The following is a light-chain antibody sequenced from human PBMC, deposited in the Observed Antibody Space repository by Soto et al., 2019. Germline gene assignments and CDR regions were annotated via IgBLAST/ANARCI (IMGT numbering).Light chain of an antibody. J-gene: IGKJ1*01. V-gene: IGKV2-30*01. CDR2: KAS. CDR1: QSLVFSDGNSY. CDR3: MQGTHWPWT. Sequence: DVVMTQSPLSLPVALGQPAAISCRSSQSLVFSDGNSYLNWFQQRPGQSPRRLIYKASNRDPGVPDRFSGSESGADFTLKITRVEAEDVGFYYYMQGTHWPWTFGQGTKVEIK.